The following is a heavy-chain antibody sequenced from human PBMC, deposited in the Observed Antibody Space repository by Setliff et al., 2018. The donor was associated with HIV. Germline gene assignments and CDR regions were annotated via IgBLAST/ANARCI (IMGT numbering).Heavy chain of an antibody. Sequence: ASVKVSCKASGGSFRNYAINWVRQAPGPGLEWMGGIIPLLGTPNYAHKFQGRVTITADKYSSTVYMELSSLRSEDSAVFYCARDRSGIAVAAPDAFDVWGQGTMVTVSS. J-gene: IGHJ3*01. CDR3: ARDRSGIAVAAPDAFDV. CDR2: IIPLLGTP. V-gene: IGHV1-69*06. CDR1: GGSFRNYA. D-gene: IGHD6-19*01.